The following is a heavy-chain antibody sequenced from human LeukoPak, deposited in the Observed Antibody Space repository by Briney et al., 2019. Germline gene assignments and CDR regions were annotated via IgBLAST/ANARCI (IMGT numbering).Heavy chain of an antibody. J-gene: IGHJ6*03. CDR2: IRSSTSTI. Sequence: GGSLRLSCAASGFTFSSYEMNWVRQAPGKGLEWVSYIRSSTSTIYYADSVKGRFTISRDNAKNSLYLQMNSLRAEDTAVYYCARGDKVVAADYYYYMDVWGKGTTVTISS. D-gene: IGHD2-15*01. CDR3: ARGDKVVAADYYYYMDV. CDR1: GFTFSSYE. V-gene: IGHV3-48*03.